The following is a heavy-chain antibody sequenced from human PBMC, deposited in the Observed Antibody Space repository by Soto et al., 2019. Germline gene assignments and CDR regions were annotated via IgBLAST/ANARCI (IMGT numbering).Heavy chain of an antibody. Sequence: LSLTCTVSGGSISSYYWSWIRQPPGKGLEWIGYIYYSGSTNYNPSLKSRVTISVDTSKNQFSLKLSSVTAADTAVYYCAREVDSGYDYFFDYWGQGTLVTVSS. CDR2: IYYSGST. D-gene: IGHD5-12*01. V-gene: IGHV4-59*01. CDR3: AREVDSGYDYFFDY. CDR1: GGSISSYY. J-gene: IGHJ4*02.